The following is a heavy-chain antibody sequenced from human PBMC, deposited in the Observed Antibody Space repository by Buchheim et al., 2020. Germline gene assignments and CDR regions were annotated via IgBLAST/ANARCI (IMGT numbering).Heavy chain of an antibody. D-gene: IGHD1-1*01. Sequence: QVQLHESGPRLVKSSETLSPTCTVSGGPVSITGHFWCWIRQRPGQGLEWIGYIYYSGTTYYNPSLKSRVTLSIDTSKNQFSLTLNSVTVADTAVYYCARTQLERRWGLKGGFGSWGQGTL. V-gene: IGHV4-31*03. CDR2: IYYSGTT. J-gene: IGHJ5*01. CDR3: ARTQLERRWGLKGGFGS. CDR1: GGPVSITGHF.